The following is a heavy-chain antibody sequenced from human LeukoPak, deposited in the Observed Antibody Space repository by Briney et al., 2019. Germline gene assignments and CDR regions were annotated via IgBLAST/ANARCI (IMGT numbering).Heavy chain of an antibody. D-gene: IGHD6-13*01. CDR3: ARVGYSSSWYVKFDY. Sequence: GGSLRLSCATSGFTFSSYSMNWVRQAPGKGLEWVSSISSSSSYIYYADSEKGRFTISRDNAKNSLYLQMNSLRAEDTAVYYCARVGYSSSWYVKFDYWGQGTLVTVSS. CDR1: GFTFSSYS. V-gene: IGHV3-21*01. J-gene: IGHJ4*02. CDR2: ISSSSSYI.